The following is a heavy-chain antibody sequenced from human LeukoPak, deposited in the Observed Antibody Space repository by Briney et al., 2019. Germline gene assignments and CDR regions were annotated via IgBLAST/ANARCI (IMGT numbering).Heavy chain of an antibody. CDR1: GFTFHDYW. Sequence: GGSLRLSCAASGFTFHDYWMNWVRQAPGKGLEWVANIKADGSEKFYVDSVRGRFTISRDNAKNSLFLEMNSLRAEDTALYFCARDAGSGWDYWGQGALVTVSS. CDR2: IKADGSEK. CDR3: ARDAGSGWDY. J-gene: IGHJ4*02. D-gene: IGHD6-19*01. V-gene: IGHV3-7*01.